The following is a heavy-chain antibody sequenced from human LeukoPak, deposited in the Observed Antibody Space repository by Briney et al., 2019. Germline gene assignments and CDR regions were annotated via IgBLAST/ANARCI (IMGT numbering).Heavy chain of an antibody. V-gene: IGHV3-23*01. CDR3: AARKVRGVWFYLDY. Sequence: GGSLRLSCAASGFTSSSSAMSWVRQAPGKGLEWVSTIYDDNTYYADSVKGRFAISTDNSKNTLYLQMNSLRVEDTAVYFCAARKVRGVWFYLDYWGQGTLVTVSS. CDR1: GFTSSSSA. CDR2: IYDDNT. J-gene: IGHJ4*02. D-gene: IGHD3-10*01.